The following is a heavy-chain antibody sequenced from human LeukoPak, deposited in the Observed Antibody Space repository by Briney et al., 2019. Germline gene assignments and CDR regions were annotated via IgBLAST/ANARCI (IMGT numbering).Heavy chain of an antibody. J-gene: IGHJ4*02. V-gene: IGHV4-34*01. D-gene: IGHD6-13*01. Sequence: SETLSLTCAVYGGSFSGYYWSWIRQPPGKGLEWIGEINHSGSTNYNPSLKSRVTISVDTSKNQFSLKLSSVTAADTAVYYCAGVLCKGIAAAVYYFDYWGQGTLVTVSS. CDR1: GGSFSGYY. CDR2: INHSGST. CDR3: AGVLCKGIAAAVYYFDY.